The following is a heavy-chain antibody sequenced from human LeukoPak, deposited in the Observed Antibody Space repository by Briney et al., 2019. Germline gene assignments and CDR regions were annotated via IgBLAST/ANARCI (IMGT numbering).Heavy chain of an antibody. J-gene: IGHJ3*02. CDR1: GFTFSSSW. Sequence: GGSLRLSCAASGFTFSSSWMHWVRQAPGKGLVWVSRINSDVTNTTYADSVKGRFSISRDNSKNTLYLQMNGLRAEDTAGYYCAKDYYDTSSGYYHYDAFDIWGQGTMVTVSS. V-gene: IGHV3-74*01. CDR2: INSDVTNT. CDR3: AKDYYDTSSGYYHYDAFDI. D-gene: IGHD3-22*01.